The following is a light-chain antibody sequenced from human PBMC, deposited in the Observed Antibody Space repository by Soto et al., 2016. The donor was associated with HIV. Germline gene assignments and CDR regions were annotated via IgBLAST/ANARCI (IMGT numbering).Light chain of an antibody. CDR1: QGISSY. CDR3: QQLNNYVFT. CDR2: GAS. V-gene: IGKV1-9*01. J-gene: IGKJ3*01. Sequence: DIQLTQSPAFLSASVGDRVTITCRASQGISSYLAWYQHKPGKAPKLLIYGASILQSGVPSRLSGSGSGTEFTLTISSLQPEDFATYYCQQLNNYVFTFGPGTKVDIK.